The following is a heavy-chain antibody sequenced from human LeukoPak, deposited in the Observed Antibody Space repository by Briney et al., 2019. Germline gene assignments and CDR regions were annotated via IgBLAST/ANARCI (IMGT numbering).Heavy chain of an antibody. Sequence: ASLKVSCKASGYRFSSFGISWVRQAPGQGLEWMGWISAYNGNTNYAQKLQGRVTMTTDTSTSTAYMELRSLRSDDTAVYYCARGTSYYDFWSGYFIYDYWGQGTLVTVSS. CDR3: ARGTSYYDFWSGYFIYDY. V-gene: IGHV1-18*01. J-gene: IGHJ4*02. CDR1: GYRFSSFG. D-gene: IGHD3-3*01. CDR2: ISAYNGNT.